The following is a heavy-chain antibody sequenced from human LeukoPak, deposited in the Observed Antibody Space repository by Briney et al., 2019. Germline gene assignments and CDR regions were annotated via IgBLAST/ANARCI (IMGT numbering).Heavy chain of an antibody. CDR2: INPNSGGT. CDR1: GYTFTGYY. V-gene: IGHV1-2*02. CDR3: ARDLGGGYHRDY. Sequence: ASVKVSCEASGYTFTGYYMHWVRQAPGQGLEWMGWINPNSGGTNYAQKFQGRVTMTRDTSISTAYMELSRLRSDDTAVYYCARDLGGGYHRDYWGQGTLVTVSS. J-gene: IGHJ4*02. D-gene: IGHD3-22*01.